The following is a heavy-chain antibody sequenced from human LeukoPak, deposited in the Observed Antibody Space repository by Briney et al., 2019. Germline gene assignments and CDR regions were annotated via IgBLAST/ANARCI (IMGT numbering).Heavy chain of an antibody. D-gene: IGHD3-22*01. CDR2: ISNSGST. CDR3: ARSPSGYRFDS. CDR1: GGYVNRGTFF. V-gene: IGHV4-61*01. J-gene: IGHJ4*02. Sequence: SETLSLTCAVSGGYVNRGTFFWTWIRKPPGKGLEWIGYISNSGSTNYHPSLKSRVTISSDTSKTQFTLKLTSVTAADTAVYYCARSPSGYRFDSWGRGTLVTVSS.